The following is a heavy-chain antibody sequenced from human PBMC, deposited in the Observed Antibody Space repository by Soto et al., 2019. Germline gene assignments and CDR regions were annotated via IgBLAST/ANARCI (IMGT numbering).Heavy chain of an antibody. V-gene: IGHV4-31*03. CDR3: ARDQRGDYGDYSWSFDY. D-gene: IGHD4-17*01. J-gene: IGHJ4*02. Sequence: QVQLQESGPGLVKPSQTLSLTCTVSGGSISSGGYYWSWIRQHPGKGLEWIGYIYYCGSTYYNQSHKRRITISVDTSKNQFSLKLSSVTAADTAVYYCARDQRGDYGDYSWSFDYWGQGTLVTVSS. CDR1: GGSISSGGYY. CDR2: IYYCGST.